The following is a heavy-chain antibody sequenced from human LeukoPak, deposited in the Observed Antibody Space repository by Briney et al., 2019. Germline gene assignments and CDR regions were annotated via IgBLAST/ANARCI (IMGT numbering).Heavy chain of an antibody. CDR1: GGSISSGGYY. CDR3: ARDLDYGGNFYAFDI. J-gene: IGHJ3*02. D-gene: IGHD4-23*01. V-gene: IGHV4-31*03. Sequence: TLSLTCTVSGGSISSGGYYWSWLRQHPGTGLEWIGYIYYSGSTYYNPSLKSRVTISVDTSKNQFSLKLSSVTAADTAVYYCARDLDYGGNFYAFDIWGQGTMVTVSS. CDR2: IYYSGST.